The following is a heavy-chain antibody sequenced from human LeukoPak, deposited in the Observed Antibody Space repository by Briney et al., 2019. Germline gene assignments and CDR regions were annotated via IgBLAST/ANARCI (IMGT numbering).Heavy chain of an antibody. CDR2: ISRSGNTI. J-gene: IGHJ3*02. Sequence: PGGSLRLSCAISGFTFSGCELTWVRQAPGKGLEWILYISRSGNTIYYADSVKGRFTTSRDNAKNSLYLQMNSLRVEDTAVYYCARVATMVRVPLDALDIWGQGTMVSVSS. CDR1: GFTFSGCE. V-gene: IGHV3-48*03. CDR3: ARVATMVRVPLDALDI. D-gene: IGHD3-10*01.